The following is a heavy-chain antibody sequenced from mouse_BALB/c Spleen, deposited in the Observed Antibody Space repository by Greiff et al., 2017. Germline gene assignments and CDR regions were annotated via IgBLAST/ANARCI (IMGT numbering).Heavy chain of an antibody. D-gene: IGHD2-4*01. J-gene: IGHJ3*01. CDR3: ARGYDYDGVFDY. Sequence: EVKLVESGGGLVQPGGSLRLSCAASGFTFTGYYMSWVRQPPGKALEWLGFIRNKANGYTTEYSASVKGRFTISRDNSQSILYLQMNTLRAEDSATYYCARGYDYDGVFDYWGQGTPVTVSA. V-gene: IGHV7-3*02. CDR1: GFTFTGYY. CDR2: IRNKANGYTT.